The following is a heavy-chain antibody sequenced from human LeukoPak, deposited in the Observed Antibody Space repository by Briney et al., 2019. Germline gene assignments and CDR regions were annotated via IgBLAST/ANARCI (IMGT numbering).Heavy chain of an antibody. CDR1: GYTFTGYY. Sequence: ASVKVSCKASGYTFTGYYMHWVRQAPGQGLERMGWINPNSGGTNYAQKFQGRVTMTRDTSISTAYMELSRLRSDDTAVYYCARDRGITMVRGVIVYWGQGTLVTVSS. D-gene: IGHD3-10*01. CDR2: INPNSGGT. J-gene: IGHJ4*02. CDR3: ARDRGITMVRGVIVY. V-gene: IGHV1-2*02.